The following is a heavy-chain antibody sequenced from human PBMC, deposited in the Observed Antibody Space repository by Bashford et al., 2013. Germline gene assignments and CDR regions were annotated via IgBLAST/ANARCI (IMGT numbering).Heavy chain of an antibody. CDR1: AFSLSDYG. CDR2: ISYHSRDK. Sequence: GGSLRLSCVASAFSLSDYGMHWVRQAPGKGLEWVATISYHSRDKYYGDSVKGRFSISKDDSKNTLFLQMNNLSTNDTAVYYCCRYNFDSWGQGTLVT. CDR3: CRYNFDS. D-gene: IGHD5-24*01. V-gene: IGHV3-30*03. J-gene: IGHJ4*02.